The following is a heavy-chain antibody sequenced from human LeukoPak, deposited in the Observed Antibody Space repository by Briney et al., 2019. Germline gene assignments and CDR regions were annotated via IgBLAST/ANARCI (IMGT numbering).Heavy chain of an antibody. Sequence: KPSETLSLTCAVYGGSFSGYYWSWLRQPPGKGLEWIGEINHSGSTNYNPSLKSRVTISVDTSKNQFSLKLSSVTAADTAVYYCARGGRRITMIVVAKGYFDYWGQGTLVTVSS. J-gene: IGHJ4*02. CDR3: ARGGRRITMIVVAKGYFDY. CDR1: GGSFSGYY. V-gene: IGHV4-34*01. CDR2: INHSGST. D-gene: IGHD3-22*01.